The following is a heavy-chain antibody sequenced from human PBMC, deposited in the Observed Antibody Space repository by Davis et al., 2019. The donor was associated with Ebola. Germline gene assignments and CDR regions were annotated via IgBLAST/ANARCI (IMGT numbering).Heavy chain of an antibody. CDR3: ARDLVVVAADRVY. Sequence: GESLKISCAASGFTVSSNYMSWVRQAPGKGLEWVSVIYSGGSTYYADAVKGRLTISRDNSKNTLYLQMNSLRAEDTAVYYCARDLVVVAADRVYWGQGTLVTVSS. J-gene: IGHJ4*02. D-gene: IGHD2-15*01. V-gene: IGHV3-66*01. CDR2: IYSGGST. CDR1: GFTVSSNY.